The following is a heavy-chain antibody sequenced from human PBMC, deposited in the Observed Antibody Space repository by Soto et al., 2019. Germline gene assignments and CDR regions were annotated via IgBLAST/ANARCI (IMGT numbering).Heavy chain of an antibody. CDR1: GLTFGAYA. Sequence: GGSIRLSCTPSGLTFGAYAMSWFRQAPGKGLEWVGFIRSKAYGGTTEYAASVKGRFTISRDDSKSIAYLQMNSLKTEDTAVYYCTRDSGDAFGIWGQGTMVTVSS. CDR3: TRDSGDAFGI. D-gene: IGHD3-10*01. CDR2: IRSKAYGGTT. J-gene: IGHJ3*02. V-gene: IGHV3-49*03.